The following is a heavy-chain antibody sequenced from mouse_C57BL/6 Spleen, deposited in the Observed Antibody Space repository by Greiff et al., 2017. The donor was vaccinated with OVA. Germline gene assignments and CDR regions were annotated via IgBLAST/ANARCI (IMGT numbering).Heavy chain of an antibody. CDR3: AGLRQGEIDY. D-gene: IGHD2-4*01. V-gene: IGHV1-39*01. CDR2: INPNYGTT. CDR1: GYSFTDSN. Sequence: VQLKQSGPELVQPGASVKISCTASGYSFTDSNLNWVTPSNGKSLEWIGVINPNYGTTSYNQKFKGKATLTVDQSSSTAYMQLNSLTSEDSAVYYCAGLRQGEIDYWGQGTTLTVSS. J-gene: IGHJ2*01.